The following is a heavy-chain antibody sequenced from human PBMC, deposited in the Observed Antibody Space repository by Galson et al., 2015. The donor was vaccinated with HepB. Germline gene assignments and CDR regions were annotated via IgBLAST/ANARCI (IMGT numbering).Heavy chain of an antibody. J-gene: IGHJ6*02. Sequence: SLRLSCAASGFTFRSYSMNWVRQAPGKGLEWVSDISSSSSTIYYADSVKGRFTISRDNAKNSLYLQMNSLRVEDTAVYYCARDESYHPGMAVGGQVTTVTVPS. CDR2: ISSSSSTI. D-gene: IGHD2-2*01. CDR3: ARDESYHPGMAV. CDR1: GFTFRSYS. V-gene: IGHV3-48*04.